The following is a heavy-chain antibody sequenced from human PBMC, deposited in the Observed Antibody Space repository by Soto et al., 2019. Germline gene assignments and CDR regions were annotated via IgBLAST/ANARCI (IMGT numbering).Heavy chain of an antibody. Sequence: SETLSLTCTVSGGSISSSSYYWGWILQPPGKGLEWIGSIYYSGSTYYNPSLKSRVTISVDTSKNQFSLKLSSVTAADTAVYYCARFRIAVATNYFDYWSQGTLVTVSS. CDR2: IYYSGST. CDR1: GGSISSSSYY. J-gene: IGHJ4*02. CDR3: ARFRIAVATNYFDY. D-gene: IGHD6-19*01. V-gene: IGHV4-39*01.